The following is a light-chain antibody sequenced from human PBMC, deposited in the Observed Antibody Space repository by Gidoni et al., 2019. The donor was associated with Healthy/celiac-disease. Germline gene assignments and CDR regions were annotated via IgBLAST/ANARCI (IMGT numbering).Light chain of an antibody. Sequence: DIQLTQSPSFLSASVGDRVTITCRASQGISSYLAWYQQKPGKAPKILIYAASTLQSGVPSRFGGSGSGTEFTLTISSLQPEDFATYYCQQLNSYPHTFGQGTKLEIK. CDR1: QGISSY. CDR2: AAS. CDR3: QQLNSYPHT. J-gene: IGKJ2*01. V-gene: IGKV1-9*01.